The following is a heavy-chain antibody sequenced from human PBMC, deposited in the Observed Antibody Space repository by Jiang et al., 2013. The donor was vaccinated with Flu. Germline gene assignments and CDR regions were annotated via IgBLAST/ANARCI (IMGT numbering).Heavy chain of an antibody. CDR3: ARHPRGVGSTNHFDY. J-gene: IGHJ4*02. D-gene: IGHD1-26*01. Sequence: GLVKPSETLSLTCTVSGDSITNYYWSWIRQSPGKGLEWIGYMSYSTTPRYDPSFKSRVTMSLDPSKNQFFLNLNSVTAADTAVFYCARHPRGVGSTNHFDYWGQGTLVTVSS. CDR1: GDSITNYY. CDR2: MSYSTTP. V-gene: IGHV4-59*08.